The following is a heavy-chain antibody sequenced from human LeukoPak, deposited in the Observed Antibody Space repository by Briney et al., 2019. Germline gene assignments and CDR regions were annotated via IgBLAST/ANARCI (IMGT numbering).Heavy chain of an antibody. CDR2: IVPIIGTA. V-gene: IGHV1-69*13. CDR1: GGTFHSYI. CDR3: ARDQRPSCLGGICYSGDY. D-gene: IGHD2-15*01. Sequence: SVKVSCKASGGTFHSYIVTWVRQAPGQGLEWMGGIVPIIGTANYAQKFQGRVTITPDDSTSTAHMELRSLRSEDTAIYYCARDQRPSCLGGICYSGDYWGQGTLVTVTS. J-gene: IGHJ4*02.